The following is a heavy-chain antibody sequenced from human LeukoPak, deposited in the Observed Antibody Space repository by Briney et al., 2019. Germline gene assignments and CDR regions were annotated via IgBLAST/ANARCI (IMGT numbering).Heavy chain of an antibody. CDR3: AKGSGYSSGWSEVGYFDY. Sequence: GGSLRLSCAASGFTFSDYYMSWIRQAPGKGLEWVSSISSSSSYIYYADSVKGRFTISRDNAKNSLYLQMNSLRAEDTAVYYCAKGSGYSSGWSEVGYFDYWGQGTLVTVSS. CDR1: GFTFSDYY. CDR2: ISSSSSYI. V-gene: IGHV3-11*05. J-gene: IGHJ4*02. D-gene: IGHD6-19*01.